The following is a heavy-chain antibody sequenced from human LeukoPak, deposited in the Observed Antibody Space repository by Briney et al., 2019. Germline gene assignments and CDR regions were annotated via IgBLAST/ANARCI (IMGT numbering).Heavy chain of an antibody. V-gene: IGHV4-31*03. J-gene: IGHJ5*02. Sequence: SETLSLTCTVSGGSISSGGYYWSWIRQHPGKGLEWIGYIYYSGSTYYNPSLKSRVTISVDTSKDQFSLKLSSVTAADTAVYYCAGGAGYRSGGSCSLGPRNWFDPWGQGTLVTVSS. CDR3: AGGAGYRSGGSCSLGPRNWFDP. D-gene: IGHD2-15*01. CDR1: GGSISSGGYY. CDR2: IYYSGST.